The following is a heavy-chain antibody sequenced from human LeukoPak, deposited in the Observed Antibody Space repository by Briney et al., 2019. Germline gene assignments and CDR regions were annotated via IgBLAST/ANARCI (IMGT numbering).Heavy chain of an antibody. D-gene: IGHD3-10*01. CDR1: GITLSNYS. Sequence: GGALRLSCVVAGITLSNYSMSWVRHAPGKGLEWVSVKSERGGSTNYADSVKGRFIISRDTSKNTVYLQMNSLRVEDTAVYFCAKRGIVIRAVIIIGSHKEAYYFDYWGQGILVTVSS. CDR2: KSERGGST. V-gene: IGHV3-23*01. CDR3: AKRGIVIRAVIIIGSHKEAYYFDY. J-gene: IGHJ4*02.